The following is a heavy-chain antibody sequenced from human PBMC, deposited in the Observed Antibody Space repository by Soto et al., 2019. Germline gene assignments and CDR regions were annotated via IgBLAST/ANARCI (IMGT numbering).Heavy chain of an antibody. V-gene: IGHV4-59*01. CDR2: IYYTEKT. D-gene: IGHD2-15*01. CDR1: GGSISSYY. CDR3: ARARFQLLHPYYYGMDV. J-gene: IGHJ6*02. Sequence: QVQLQQSGPGLVKPSETLSLTCTVSGGSISSYYWSWIRQPPGKGLDWIGYIYYTEKTNYNPSLKSRVTISVDTSKKQFSLKLRSVTAADTGVYFCARARFQLLHPYYYGMDVWGQGTAVTVSS.